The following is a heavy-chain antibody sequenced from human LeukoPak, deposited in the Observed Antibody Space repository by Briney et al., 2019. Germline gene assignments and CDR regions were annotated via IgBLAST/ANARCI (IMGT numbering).Heavy chain of an antibody. V-gene: IGHV1-8*01. D-gene: IGHD6-13*01. J-gene: IGHJ4*02. CDR2: MNPDTEIT. CDR1: GYSFTSYD. Sequence: ASVKVSCKADGYSFTSYDLNWVRQASGQGLEWMGWMNPDTEITDYAQKFQGRVSMTRDTSTSTLYMELSSLRSEDTAVYYCAREGVAATGLDYWGQGTLVTVSS. CDR3: AREGVAATGLDY.